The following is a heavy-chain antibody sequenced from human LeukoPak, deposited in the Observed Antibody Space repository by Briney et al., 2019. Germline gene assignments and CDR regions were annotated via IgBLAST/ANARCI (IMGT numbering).Heavy chain of an antibody. J-gene: IGHJ4*02. CDR2: IWYDGSNK. V-gene: IGHV3-33*01. D-gene: IGHD5-18*01. CDR3: AREDTAMVGPFDY. CDR1: GFTFSSYG. Sequence: GGSLRLSCAASGFTFSSYGMHWVRQAPGKGLEWVAVIWYDGSNKYYADSVKGRFTISRDNSKNTLYLQMNSLRAEDTAVYYCAREDTAMVGPFDYWGQGTLVTVSS.